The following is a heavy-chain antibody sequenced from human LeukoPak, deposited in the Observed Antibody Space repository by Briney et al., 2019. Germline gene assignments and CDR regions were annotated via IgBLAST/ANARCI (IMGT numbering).Heavy chain of an antibody. CDR3: ARAILGFGELSFYYYYMDV. J-gene: IGHJ6*03. Sequence: SETLSLTCTVSGGSISSSSYYWGWIRQPPGKGLEWIGSIYYSGSTYYNPSLKSRVTMSVDTSKNQFSLKLSSVTAADTAVYYCARAILGFGELSFYYYYMDVWGKGTTVTVSS. D-gene: IGHD3-10*01. CDR1: GGSISSSSYY. V-gene: IGHV4-39*07. CDR2: IYYSGST.